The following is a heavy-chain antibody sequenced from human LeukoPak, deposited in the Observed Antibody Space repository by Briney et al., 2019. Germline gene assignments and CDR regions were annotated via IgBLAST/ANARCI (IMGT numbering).Heavy chain of an antibody. J-gene: IGHJ5*02. CDR2: VYYSGTT. D-gene: IGHD3-10*01. CDR3: ARDVARSGDLFGWFDP. Sequence: SETLSLTCTVSGGSMSSRYWSWIRQPPGRGLEWIGYVYYSGTTNSNPSLKSRVTISVDTSKNQFSLNLRSVTAADTAVYYCARDVARSGDLFGWFDPWGQGTLVIVSS. V-gene: IGHV4-59*11. CDR1: GGSMSSRY.